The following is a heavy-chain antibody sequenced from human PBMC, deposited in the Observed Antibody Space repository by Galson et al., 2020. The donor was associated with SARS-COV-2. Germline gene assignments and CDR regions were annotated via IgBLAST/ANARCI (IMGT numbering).Heavy chain of an antibody. J-gene: IGHJ1*01. CDR2: IYYGGTT. D-gene: IGHD6-13*01. V-gene: IGHV4-39*07. CDR1: GGSISTNNCF. CDR3: SRDQGYGSCWSIVDPFEH. Sequence: ASETLSLTCTVSGGSISTNNCFWGWIRQPPGTGLEWIGSIYYGGTTYYNPSLKSRLTISMDTSKNQFSLNLSSVTAADTAVYYCSRDQGYGSCWSIVDPFEHWGQGTRVTVSS.